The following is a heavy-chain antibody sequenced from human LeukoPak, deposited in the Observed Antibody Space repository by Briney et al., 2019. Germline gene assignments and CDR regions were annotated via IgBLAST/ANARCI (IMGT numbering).Heavy chain of an antibody. CDR3: ASPSDYGDPGAFDI. V-gene: IGHV3-11*01. J-gene: IGHJ3*02. D-gene: IGHD4-17*01. CDR2: ISSSGSTI. CDR1: GFTFSGYD. Sequence: GGSLRLSCAASGFTFSGYDMSWVRQAPGKGLEWVSYISSSGSTIYYADSVKGRFTISRDNAKNSLYLQMNSLRAEDTAVYYCASPSDYGDPGAFDIWGQGTMVTVSS.